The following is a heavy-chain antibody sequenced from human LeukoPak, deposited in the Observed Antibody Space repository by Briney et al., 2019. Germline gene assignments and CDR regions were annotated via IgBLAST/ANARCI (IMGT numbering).Heavy chain of an antibody. V-gene: IGHV3-30*03. CDR2: ISYDGINE. D-gene: IGHD3-22*01. CDR3: ARDLTYYFDSSDYGGAFDI. CDR1: GFTFSSYG. Sequence: PGGSLRLSCAASGFTFSSYGMHCVRQAPGKGLEWVAVISYDGINEYYADSVKGRFTISRDNSKNTLYLQMNSLRAEDTAVYYCARDLTYYFDSSDYGGAFDIWGQGTMVTVSS. J-gene: IGHJ3*02.